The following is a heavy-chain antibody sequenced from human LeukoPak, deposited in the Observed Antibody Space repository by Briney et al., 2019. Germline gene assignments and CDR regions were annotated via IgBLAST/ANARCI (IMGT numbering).Heavy chain of an antibody. V-gene: IGHV3-48*03. J-gene: IGHJ3*02. CDR2: ISSSGSTI. Sequence: GGSLRLSCASSGFTCSSYEMNCVRQAPGKGLEGVSLISSSGSTIYYADSVKGRFTISRDNAKNSLYLQMNSLRAEDTAVYYCARAPRYCSSTSCYGAFDIWGQGTMVTVSS. CDR3: ARAPRYCSSTSCYGAFDI. D-gene: IGHD2-2*01. CDR1: GFTCSSYE.